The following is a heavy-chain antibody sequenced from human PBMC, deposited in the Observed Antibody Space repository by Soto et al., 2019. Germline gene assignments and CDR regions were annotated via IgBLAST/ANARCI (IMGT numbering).Heavy chain of an antibody. D-gene: IGHD3-22*01. CDR3: ARDESDSSGYLYYYYGMDV. J-gene: IGHJ6*02. V-gene: IGHV1-69*13. CDR2: IIPIFGTA. Sequence: GASVKVSCKASGGTFSSYAISWGRQAPGQGLEWMGGIIPIFGTANYAQKFQGRVTITADESTRTAYMERSSLRSEDTAVYYCARDESDSSGYLYYYYGMDVWGQGTTVTVSS. CDR1: GGTFSSYA.